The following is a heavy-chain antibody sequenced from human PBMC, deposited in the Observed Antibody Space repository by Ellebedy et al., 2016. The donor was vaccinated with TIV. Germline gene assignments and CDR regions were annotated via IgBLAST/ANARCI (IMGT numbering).Heavy chain of an antibody. CDR2: ISWNSGSI. CDR1: GFTFDDYA. J-gene: IGHJ5*02. Sequence: PGGSLRLSCAASGFTFDDYAMHWVRQAPGKGLEWVSGISWNSGSIGYADSVKGRFTISRDNAKNSLYLQMNSLRAEDTAVYYCARDGGGSYYNWFDPWGQGTLVTVSS. V-gene: IGHV3-9*01. D-gene: IGHD1-26*01. CDR3: ARDGGGSYYNWFDP.